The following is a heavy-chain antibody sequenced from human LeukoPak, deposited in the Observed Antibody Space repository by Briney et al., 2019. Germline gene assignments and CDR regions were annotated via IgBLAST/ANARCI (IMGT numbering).Heavy chain of an antibody. Sequence: GASVKVSCKASGYTFTGYYMHWVRQAPGQGLEWMGWINPNSGGTNYAQKFQGRVTMTRDTSISTPYMELSRLRSDDTAVYYCARKFFGVVITELVFDYWGQGTLVTVSS. CDR3: ARKFFGVVITELVFDY. CDR1: GYTFTGYY. J-gene: IGHJ4*02. D-gene: IGHD3-3*01. V-gene: IGHV1-2*02. CDR2: INPNSGGT.